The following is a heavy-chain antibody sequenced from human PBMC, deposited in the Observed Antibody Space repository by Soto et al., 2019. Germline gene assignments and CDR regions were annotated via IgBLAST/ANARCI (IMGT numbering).Heavy chain of an antibody. Sequence: QITLKESGPPLVKPTQTLTLTCTFSGFSLSTSGVGVGWVRQPPGKALEWLALIYWDDDKRYSPSLKSRLTITKDTSKNQVVLTMTNMDPVDTATYSCAHSRCGGDCLQSYSSHYYYGMDVWGQGTTVTVSS. V-gene: IGHV2-5*02. CDR3: AHSRCGGDCLQSYSSHYYYGMDV. CDR1: GFSLSTSGVG. D-gene: IGHD2-21*02. CDR2: IYWDDDK. J-gene: IGHJ6*02.